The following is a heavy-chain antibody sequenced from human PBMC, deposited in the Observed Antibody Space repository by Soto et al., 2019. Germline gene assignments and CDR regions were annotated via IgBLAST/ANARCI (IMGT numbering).Heavy chain of an antibody. CDR3: ARAPERDCSGGSCYSTAAFDI. J-gene: IGHJ3*02. D-gene: IGHD2-15*01. CDR1: GYTFTGYY. Sequence: QVQLVQSGAEVKKPGASVKVSCKASGYTFTGYYMHWVRQAPGQGLEWMGWINPNSGGTNYAQKFQGWVTMTRDPSISTAYMELSRLRSDDTAVYYCARAPERDCSGGSCYSTAAFDIWGQGTMVTVSS. CDR2: INPNSGGT. V-gene: IGHV1-2*04.